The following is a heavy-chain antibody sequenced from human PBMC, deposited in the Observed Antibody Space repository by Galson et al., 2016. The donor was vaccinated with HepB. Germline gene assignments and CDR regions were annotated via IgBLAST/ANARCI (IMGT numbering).Heavy chain of an antibody. CDR2: IPYDGSNK. CDR1: GFTFSRHG. V-gene: IGHV3-30*03. Sequence: SLRLSCAASGFTFSRHGMHWVRQAPGKGLEWVTFIPYDGSNKYYADSVKGRFTISRDNSKNTLDLQMNSLRAEDTAVYYCARDGIPSPQDIGGRLPPPYYYGMDVWGQGTAVTVSS. J-gene: IGHJ6*02. D-gene: IGHD6-6*01. CDR3: ARDGIPSPQDIGGRLPPPYYYGMDV.